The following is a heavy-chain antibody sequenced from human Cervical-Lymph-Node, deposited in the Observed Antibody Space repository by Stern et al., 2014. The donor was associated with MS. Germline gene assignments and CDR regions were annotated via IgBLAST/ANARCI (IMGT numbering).Heavy chain of an antibody. CDR2: IYHSGST. CDR3: ARRITMVRGASTD. CDR1: GGFISSSNW. V-gene: IGHV4-4*02. J-gene: IGHJ4*02. Sequence: VQLVQSGPGLVKPSGTLSLTCAVSGGFISSSNWGSWVRQPPGKGLEWIGEIYHSGSTNYNPSLKSRVTISVDKSKNQFSLKLSSVTAADTAVYYCARRITMVRGASTDWGQGTLVTVSS. D-gene: IGHD3-10*01.